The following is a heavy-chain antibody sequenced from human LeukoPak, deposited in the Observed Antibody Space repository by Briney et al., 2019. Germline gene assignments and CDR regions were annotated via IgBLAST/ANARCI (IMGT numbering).Heavy chain of an antibody. J-gene: IGHJ4*02. CDR2: INPNSGGT. Sequence: AASVKVSCKASGYTFTGYYMHWVRQAPGQGLEWMGWINPNSGGTNYAQKFQGRVTMTRDTSISTAYMELSRLRSDDTAVYYCARPATYYYDSSGYPYWGQGTLVTVSS. CDR1: GYTFTGYY. CDR3: ARPATYYYDSSGYPY. V-gene: IGHV1-2*02. D-gene: IGHD3-22*01.